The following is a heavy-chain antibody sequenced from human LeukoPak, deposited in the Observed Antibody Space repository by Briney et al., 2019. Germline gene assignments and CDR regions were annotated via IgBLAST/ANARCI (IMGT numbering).Heavy chain of an antibody. J-gene: IGHJ6*03. Sequence: ASVKVSCKASGYTFTSYDISWERQATGQGLEWMGWMNPNSGNTGYAQKFQGRVTMTRNTSISTAYMELSSLRSEDTAVYYCARGGGGSGSYSYYYYYYYMDVWGKGTTVTISS. CDR3: ARGGGGSGSYSYYYYYYYMDV. CDR2: MNPNSGNT. D-gene: IGHD3-10*01. CDR1: GYTFTSYD. V-gene: IGHV1-8*01.